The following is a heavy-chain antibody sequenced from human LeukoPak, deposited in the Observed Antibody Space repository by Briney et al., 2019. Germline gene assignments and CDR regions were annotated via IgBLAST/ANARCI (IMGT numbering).Heavy chain of an antibody. D-gene: IGHD1-14*01. CDR3: ARSLWPEDS. V-gene: IGHV3-7*01. Sequence: PGGSRRLSCAASGFTFTDYYISWVRQAPGKGLEWVASINQDGSTKIYVNSVKGRFTISRDNAKESVYLQMDSLTADDTAVYYCARSLWPEDSWGQGTQVTVSS. J-gene: IGHJ4*02. CDR1: GFTFTDYY. CDR2: INQDGSTK.